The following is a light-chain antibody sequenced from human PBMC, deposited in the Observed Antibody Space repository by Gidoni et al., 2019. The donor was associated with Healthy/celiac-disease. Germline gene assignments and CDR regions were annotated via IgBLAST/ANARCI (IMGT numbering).Light chain of an antibody. CDR1: QSISSY. CDR3: QQSYSTPYT. CDR2: AAS. J-gene: IGKJ2*01. V-gene: IGKV1-39*01. Sequence: DSQMPQSTSSLSASVGDRVTITCRASQSISSYLNWYQQKPGKAPKLLIYAASSLQSGVPSRFSGSGSGTDFTLTISSLQPEDFATYYCQQSYSTPYTFGQGTKLEIK.